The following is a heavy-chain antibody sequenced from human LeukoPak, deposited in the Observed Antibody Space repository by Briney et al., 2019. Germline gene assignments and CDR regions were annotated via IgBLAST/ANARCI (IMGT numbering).Heavy chain of an antibody. CDR1: GFTFSSYA. J-gene: IGHJ4*02. CDR3: ASTMVRGVFYY. V-gene: IGHV3-30*04. D-gene: IGHD3-10*01. CDR2: ISYDGSNK. Sequence: QSGGSLRLSCAASGFTFSSYAMHWVRQAPGKGLEWVAVISYDGSNKYYADSVKGRFTISRDNSKNTLYLQMNSLRAEDTAVYYCASTMVRGVFYYWGQGTLVTVSS.